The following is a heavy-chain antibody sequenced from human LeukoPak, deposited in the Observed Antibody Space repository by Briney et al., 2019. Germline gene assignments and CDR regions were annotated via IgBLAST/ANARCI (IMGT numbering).Heavy chain of an antibody. CDR1: GGSFSGYY. CDR3: ARSAVPAAIRAFDY. J-gene: IGHJ4*02. CDR2: INHSGST. Sequence: SETLSLTCAVYGGSFSGYYWSWIRQPPGKGLEWIGEINHSGSTNYNPSLKSRVTISVDTSKNQFSLKLSSVTAADTAVYYCARSAVPAAIRAFDYWGQGTLVTVSS. V-gene: IGHV4-34*01. D-gene: IGHD2-2*02.